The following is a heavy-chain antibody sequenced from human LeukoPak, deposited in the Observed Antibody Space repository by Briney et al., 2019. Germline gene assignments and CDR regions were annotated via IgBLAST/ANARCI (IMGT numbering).Heavy chain of an antibody. CDR2: INPNSGGT. J-gene: IGHJ3*02. Sequence: ASVKVSCKASGYTFTGYYMHWVRQAPGQGLEWMGWINPNSGGTNYAQKFQGRVTMTRDTSISTAYMELSRLRSDDTAVYYCARIWFDGDSSDAFDIWGQGTMVTVSS. CDR1: GYTFTGYY. V-gene: IGHV1-2*02. CDR3: ARIWFDGDSSDAFDI. D-gene: IGHD3-22*01.